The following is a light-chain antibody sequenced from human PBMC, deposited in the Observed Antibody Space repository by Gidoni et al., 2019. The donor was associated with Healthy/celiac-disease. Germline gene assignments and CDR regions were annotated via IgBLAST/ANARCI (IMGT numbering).Light chain of an antibody. V-gene: IGKV1-33*01. CDR1: QDISNY. J-gene: IGKJ1*01. Sequence: DIQMTQSPSSLSASVGDRVTITCQASQDISNYLNWYQQKPGKAPKLLIYDASNLETGVPSRFSGSGSGTDFTFTFSSLQPEDIATYYCQQYDNLPKTFGPGTKVEIK. CDR3: QQYDNLPKT. CDR2: DAS.